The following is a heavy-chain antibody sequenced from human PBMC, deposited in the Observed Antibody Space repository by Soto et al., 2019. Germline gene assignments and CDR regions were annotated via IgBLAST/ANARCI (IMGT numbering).Heavy chain of an antibody. CDR3: AREGVAPYYYYGMDV. D-gene: IGHD5-12*01. CDR2: TYNGDT. Sequence: QVQLVQSGAEVKKPGASVKVSCKASGYTFTRSGISWVRQAPGQGLGTYNGDTNYAQTFQGRVTMTTDTSTSTVHMEVRSLRSDDTAVYYCAREGVAPYYYYGMDVWGQGTPVTVSS. V-gene: IGHV1-18*01. CDR1: GYTFTRSG. J-gene: IGHJ6*02.